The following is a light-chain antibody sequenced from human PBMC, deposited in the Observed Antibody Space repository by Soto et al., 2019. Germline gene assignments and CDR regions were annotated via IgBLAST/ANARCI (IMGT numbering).Light chain of an antibody. Sequence: EIVLTQSPATLSLSPGERATVSCRASQGVSSYLAWYQQKPGQAPRLLIYDASNRATGIPARFSGSGSGTDFTLTISSLEPEDFAVYYCQQRSNWPPTFGQGTKLEIK. CDR2: DAS. CDR1: QGVSSY. J-gene: IGKJ2*01. V-gene: IGKV3-11*01. CDR3: QQRSNWPPT.